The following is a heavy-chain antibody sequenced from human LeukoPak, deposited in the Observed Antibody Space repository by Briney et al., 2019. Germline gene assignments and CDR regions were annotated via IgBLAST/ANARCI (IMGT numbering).Heavy chain of an antibody. D-gene: IGHD6-19*01. Sequence: SVKVSCKASGGTFSSYAISWVRQAPGQGLEWMGGIIPIFGTANYAQKFQGRVTITADESTSTAYMELSSLRSEDTAVYYCATEGGGWYYFDYWGQGTLVTVSS. J-gene: IGHJ4*02. CDR1: GGTFSSYA. V-gene: IGHV1-69*13. CDR3: ATEGGGWYYFDY. CDR2: IIPIFGTA.